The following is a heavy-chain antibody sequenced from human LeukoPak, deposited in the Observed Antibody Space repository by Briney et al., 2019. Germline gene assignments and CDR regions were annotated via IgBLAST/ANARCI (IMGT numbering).Heavy chain of an antibody. CDR3: ARGETGIAAAGTVDY. J-gene: IGHJ4*02. D-gene: IGHD6-13*01. V-gene: IGHV1-2*02. CDR1: GYTFTGYY. Sequence: ASVKVSCKASGYTFTGYYMHWVRQAPGQGLEWMGWINPNSGGTNYAQKFQGRVTMTRDTSISTAYMELSRLRSEDTAVYYCARGETGIAAAGTVDYWGQGTLVTVSS. CDR2: INPNSGGT.